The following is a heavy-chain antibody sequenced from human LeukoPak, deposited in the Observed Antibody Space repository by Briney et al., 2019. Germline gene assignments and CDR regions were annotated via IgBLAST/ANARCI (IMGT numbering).Heavy chain of an antibody. Sequence: GGSLRLSCAASGFTFSSYWMHWVRQAPGKGLVWVSRISSDETSTSYADSVKGRFTISRDNAKNTLYLQMNSLRAEDTAMYYCARLTGTSGPPFEYWGQGTLVTVSS. CDR2: ISSDETST. J-gene: IGHJ4*02. V-gene: IGHV3-74*01. CDR3: ARLTGTSGPPFEY. CDR1: GFTFSSYW. D-gene: IGHD1-7*01.